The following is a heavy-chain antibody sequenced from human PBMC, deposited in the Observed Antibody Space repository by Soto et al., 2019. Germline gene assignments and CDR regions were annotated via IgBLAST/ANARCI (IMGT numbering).Heavy chain of an antibody. V-gene: IGHV4-4*02. CDR1: GDSMSSSNW. CDR2: AHHSGRT. CDR3: ARSEATALDY. Sequence: PSETLSLTCTVSGDSMSSSNWWNWVRQPPGKGLEWIGEAHHSGRTNYNPSLKSRVTISVDRSQDHFSLQLTSVTAADTAVYYCARSEATALDYWGQGTLVTVSS. J-gene: IGHJ4*02.